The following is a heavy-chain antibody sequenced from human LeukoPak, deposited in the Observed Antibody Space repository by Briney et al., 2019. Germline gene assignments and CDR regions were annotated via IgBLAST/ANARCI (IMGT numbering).Heavy chain of an antibody. D-gene: IGHD3-22*01. Sequence: PGGSLRLSCAASGFIFSNYWMTWVRQAPGKGLEWVAITRQDGSDKYYVDSVKGRFTISRDNAKNSLYLQMNSLRAEDTAVYYCATVRGYYLNYLDPWGQGTLVTVSS. CDR1: GFIFSNYW. J-gene: IGHJ5*02. CDR2: TRQDGSDK. V-gene: IGHV3-7*01. CDR3: ATVRGYYLNYLDP.